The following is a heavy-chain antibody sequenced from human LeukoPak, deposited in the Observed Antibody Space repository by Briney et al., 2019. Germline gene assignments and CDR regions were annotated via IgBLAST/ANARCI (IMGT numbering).Heavy chain of an antibody. Sequence: ASVKVSCKASGYAFTSYGISWVRQAPGQGLEWMGWISAYNGNTNYAQKLQGRVTMTTDTSTSTAYMELRSLRSDDTAVYYCARDSALIVGATKKHSTNDYWGQGTLVTVSS. CDR3: ARDSALIVGATKKHSTNDY. J-gene: IGHJ4*02. CDR1: GYAFTSYG. CDR2: ISAYNGNT. D-gene: IGHD1-26*01. V-gene: IGHV1-18*01.